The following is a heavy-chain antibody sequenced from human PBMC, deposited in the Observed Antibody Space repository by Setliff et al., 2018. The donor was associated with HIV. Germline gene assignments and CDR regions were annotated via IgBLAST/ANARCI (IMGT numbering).Heavy chain of an antibody. CDR1: GGLVTSLY. CDR2: IYFTGSY. V-gene: IGHV4-59*08. Sequence: PSETLSLTCTVSGGLVTSLYWSWIRQPPGGGLEWIGYIYFTGSYYYNPSLKSRVTMSLGTSKNQFSLKLTSVTAADTAMYYCARQSAATPDWIAPWGQGTLVTVS. D-gene: IGHD2-15*01. J-gene: IGHJ5*02. CDR3: ARQSAATPDWIAP.